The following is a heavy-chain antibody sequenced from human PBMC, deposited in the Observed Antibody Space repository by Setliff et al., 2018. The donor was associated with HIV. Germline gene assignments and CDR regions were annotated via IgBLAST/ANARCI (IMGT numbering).Heavy chain of an antibody. Sequence: PGGSLRLSCAASGFTVSSNYMNWVRQAPGKGLEWVSILYGTGGTYYADSVKGRFTISRDSSKSTLYLRMNSLRAEDTAVYYCAKGRGRQYYGSGSLPDSWGQGTLVTVSS. CDR2: LYGTGGT. D-gene: IGHD3-10*01. CDR1: GFTVSSNY. V-gene: IGHV3-53*01. CDR3: AKGRGRQYYGSGSLPDS. J-gene: IGHJ5*01.